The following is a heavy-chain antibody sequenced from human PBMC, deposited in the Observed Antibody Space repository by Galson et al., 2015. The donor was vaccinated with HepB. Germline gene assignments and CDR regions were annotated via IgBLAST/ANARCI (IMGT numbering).Heavy chain of an antibody. Sequence: SETLSLTCTVSGGSISSSSYYWGWIRQPPGKGLEWIGSIYYSGSTYYNPSLKSRVTISVDTSKNQFSLKLSSVTAADTAVYYCARAVGYYDSSGYYYYYMDVWGKGTTVTVSS. CDR1: GGSISSSSYY. CDR3: ARAVGYYDSSGYYYYYMDV. V-gene: IGHV4-39*01. CDR2: IYYSGST. J-gene: IGHJ6*03. D-gene: IGHD3-22*01.